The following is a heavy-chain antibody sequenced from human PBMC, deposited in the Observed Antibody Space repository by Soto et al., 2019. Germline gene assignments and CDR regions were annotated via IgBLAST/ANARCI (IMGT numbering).Heavy chain of an antibody. V-gene: IGHV4-59*01. CDR2: IFYSGST. CDR1: GGSISSYY. CDR3: ASMIGDPVLSFDS. J-gene: IGHJ5*01. Sequence: QVQLQESGPGLVKPSETLSLTCTVSGGSISSYYWSWIRQPPGKGLEWIGFIFYSGSTSYNPSLKSRVTISIDTSEYQFSLKLNSVTAADTAVYYCASMIGDPVLSFDSSCQGTLVAVSS. D-gene: IGHD3-10*02.